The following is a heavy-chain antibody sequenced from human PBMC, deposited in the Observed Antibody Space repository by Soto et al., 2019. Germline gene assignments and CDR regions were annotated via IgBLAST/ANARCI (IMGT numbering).Heavy chain of an antibody. CDR1: GGTFSSYA. Sequence: ASVKVSCKASGGTFSSYAISWVRQAPGQGLEWMGWMNPNSGNTGYAQKFQGRVTMTRNTSISTAYMELSSLRSEDTAVYYCARIPSERAAFGVVRVYYYGMDVWGQGTTVTVSS. V-gene: IGHV1-8*02. J-gene: IGHJ6*02. CDR3: ARIPSERAAFGVVRVYYYGMDV. CDR2: MNPNSGNT. D-gene: IGHD3-3*01.